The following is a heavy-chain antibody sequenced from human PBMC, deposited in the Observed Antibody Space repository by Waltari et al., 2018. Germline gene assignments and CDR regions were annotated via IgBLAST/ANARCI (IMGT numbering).Heavy chain of an antibody. CDR1: GGSISNYY. CDR2: ISYSGST. CDR3: ARGSEGSYCSGGTCYSYYYMDV. Sequence: QVQLRESGPGLVKPAETLSLTCTVSGGSISNYYCSWIRQPPGKGLEGIGYISYSGSTTYSPSLKRRVTITVYTSKKQFSLKLNFVTAADTAVYYCARGSEGSYCSGGTCYSYYYMDVWGKGTTVTVSS. V-gene: IGHV4-59*01. J-gene: IGHJ6*03. D-gene: IGHD2-15*01.